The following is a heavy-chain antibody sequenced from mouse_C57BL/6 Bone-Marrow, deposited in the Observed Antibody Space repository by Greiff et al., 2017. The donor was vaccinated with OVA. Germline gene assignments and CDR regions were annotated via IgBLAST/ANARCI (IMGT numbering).Heavy chain of an antibody. V-gene: IGHV7-1*01. CDR1: GFTFSDFY. J-gene: IGHJ1*03. D-gene: IGHD1-1*01. Sequence: EVKLMESGGGLVQSGRSLRLSCATSGFTFSDFYMEWVRQAPGKGLEWIAASRNKANDYTTEYSASVKGRFIVSRDTSQSILYLQMNALRAEDTAIYYCARDEDGSSYWYFDVWGTGTTVTVSS. CDR3: ARDEDGSSYWYFDV. CDR2: SRNKANDYTT.